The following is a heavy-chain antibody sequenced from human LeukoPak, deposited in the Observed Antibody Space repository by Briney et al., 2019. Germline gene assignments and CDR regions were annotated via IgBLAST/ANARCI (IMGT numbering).Heavy chain of an antibody. CDR2: ISYDGSNK. CDR3: ARQHCSGGDCYFFD. CDR1: GFTFSSYA. Sequence: GGSLRLSCAASGFTFSSYAMHWVRQAPGKGLEWVAVISYDGSNKYYADSVKGRFTISRDNSKNTLYLQLNSLRAEDTAVYYCARQHCSGGDCYFFDWGQGTLVTVSS. D-gene: IGHD2-15*01. J-gene: IGHJ4*02. V-gene: IGHV3-30*04.